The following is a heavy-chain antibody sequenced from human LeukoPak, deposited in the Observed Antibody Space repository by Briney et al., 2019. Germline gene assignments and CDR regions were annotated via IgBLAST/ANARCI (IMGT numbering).Heavy chain of an antibody. CDR1: GGSISSYY. Sequence: SETLSLTCTVSGGSISSYYWSWIRQPPGKGLEGIGYIYYSGSTNYNPSLKSRVTISVDTSKNQFSLKLSSVTAADTAVYYCARHGNGPDSEFDYWGQGTLVTVSS. V-gene: IGHV4-59*08. D-gene: IGHD4-23*01. CDR3: ARHGNGPDSEFDY. J-gene: IGHJ4*02. CDR2: IYYSGST.